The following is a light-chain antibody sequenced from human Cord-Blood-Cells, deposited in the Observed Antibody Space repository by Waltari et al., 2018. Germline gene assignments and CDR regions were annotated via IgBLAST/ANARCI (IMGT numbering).Light chain of an antibody. J-gene: IGLJ3*02. V-gene: IGLV2-23*01. CDR2: EGS. Sequence: HSALTQPDSVSGSPGQSITISCTGSSSDVGSYNLVSWYQQHPGKAPKHITYEGSKRPSGVSNRFSGSKSGNTASLTLSGLQAEDAADYYCCSYAGSSTWLFGGGTKLTVL. CDR3: CSYAGSSTWL. CDR1: SSDVGSYNL.